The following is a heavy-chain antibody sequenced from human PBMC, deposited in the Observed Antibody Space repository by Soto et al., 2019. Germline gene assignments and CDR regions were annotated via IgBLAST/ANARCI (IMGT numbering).Heavy chain of an antibody. J-gene: IGHJ4*02. CDR1: GFTFSSYS. CDR2: ISSSSSTI. Sequence: GGSLRLSCAASGFTFSSYSMNWVRQAPGKGLEWVSYISSSSSTIYYADSVKGRFTISRDNAKNSLYLQMNSLRDEDTAVYYCARDSYYDNSGYYFALAYWGQGTLVTVSS. V-gene: IGHV3-48*02. CDR3: ARDSYYDNSGYYFALAY. D-gene: IGHD3-22*01.